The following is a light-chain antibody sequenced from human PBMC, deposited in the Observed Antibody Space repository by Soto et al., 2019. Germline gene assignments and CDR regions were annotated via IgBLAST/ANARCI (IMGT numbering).Light chain of an antibody. J-gene: IGLJ3*02. CDR2: DNS. CDR3: GTWDNSLRAGV. CDR1: SANLGNNY. V-gene: IGLV1-51*01. Sequence: QSVLTQPPSVSAAPRQKGTIPCSGSSANLGNNYVSWYQQPPGTAPKVLIYDNSQRPSGIADRFAGSKSGTSATLDITGLQTGDEADYYCGTWDNSLRAGVFVGGTKLTVL.